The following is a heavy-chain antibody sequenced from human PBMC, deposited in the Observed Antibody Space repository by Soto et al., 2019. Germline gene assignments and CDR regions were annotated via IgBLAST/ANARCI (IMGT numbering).Heavy chain of an antibody. CDR3: TRGDFFPVWFGESPYYFDY. D-gene: IGHD3-10*01. CDR1: GFTFGDYA. V-gene: IGHV3-49*03. J-gene: IGHJ4*02. CDR2: IRSKAYGGTT. Sequence: HPGGSLRLSCTASGFTFGDYAMSWFRQAPGKGLEWVGFIRSKAYGGTTEYAASVKGRFTISRDDSKSIAYLQMNSLKTEDTAVYYCTRGDFFPVWFGESPYYFDYWGQGTLVTVSS.